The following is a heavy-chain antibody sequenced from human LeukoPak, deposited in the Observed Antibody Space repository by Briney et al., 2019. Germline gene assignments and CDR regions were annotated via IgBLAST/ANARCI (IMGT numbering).Heavy chain of an antibody. V-gene: IGHV1-2*02. Sequence: ASVKVSCKASGYTFTGYYMHWVRQAPGQGLEWMGWINPNSGGTNYAQKFQGRVTMTRDTSISTAYMELSRLRSDDTAVYYCARCLRGGYNWFDPWGQGTLVTVSS. J-gene: IGHJ5*02. CDR3: ARCLRGGYNWFDP. CDR1: GYTFTGYY. D-gene: IGHD3-22*01. CDR2: INPNSGGT.